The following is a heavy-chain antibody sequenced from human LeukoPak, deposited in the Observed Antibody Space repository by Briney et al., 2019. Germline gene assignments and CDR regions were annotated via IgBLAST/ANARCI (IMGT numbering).Heavy chain of an antibody. CDR1: GFTFGSYS. CDR3: ARDPGYSYGPYYYGMDV. J-gene: IGHJ6*02. Sequence: GGSLRLSCAASGFTFGSYSMNWVRQAPGKGLEWVSSISSSSSYIYYADSVKGRFTISRDNAKNSLYLQMNSLRAEDTAVYYCARDPGYSYGPYYYGMDVWGQGTTVTVSS. D-gene: IGHD5-18*01. CDR2: ISSSSSYI. V-gene: IGHV3-21*01.